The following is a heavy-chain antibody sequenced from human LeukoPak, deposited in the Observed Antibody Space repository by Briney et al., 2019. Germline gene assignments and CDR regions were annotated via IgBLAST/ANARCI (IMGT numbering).Heavy chain of an antibody. CDR2: FDPEDGET. CDR1: GYTLTELS. J-gene: IGHJ4*02. D-gene: IGHD3-3*01. CDR3: ATTKASFWSGYYGNDY. V-gene: IGHV1-24*01. Sequence: ASVKVSCKVSGYTLTELSMHWVRQAPGKGLEWMGGFDPEDGETIYAQKFQGRVTMTEDTSTDTAYMELSSLRSEDTAVYYCATTKASFWSGYYGNDYRGQGTLVTVSS.